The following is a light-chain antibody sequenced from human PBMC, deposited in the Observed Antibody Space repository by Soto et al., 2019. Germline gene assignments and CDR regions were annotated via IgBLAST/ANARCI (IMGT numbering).Light chain of an antibody. J-gene: IGKJ5*01. CDR2: DAS. V-gene: IGKV3-11*01. Sequence: EIGLTQSPATLSLSKGERVTLSCRASQSVSSYLAWYQQKPGQAPRLLIYDASNRATGIPARFSGSGSGTDFTLTISSLEPEDFAVYYCQQRSNWPPITFGQGTRLEIK. CDR1: QSVSSY. CDR3: QQRSNWPPIT.